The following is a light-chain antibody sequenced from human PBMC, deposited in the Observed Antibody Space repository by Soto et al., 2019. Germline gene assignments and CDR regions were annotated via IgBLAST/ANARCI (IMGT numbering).Light chain of an antibody. V-gene: IGLV2-23*02. CDR3: CSYAGGFTYV. CDR2: EVD. J-gene: IGLJ1*01. CDR1: SSDIGSYTL. Sequence: QSALTQPASVSGSPGQSITISCTGTSSDIGSYTLVSWYQQHPGKAPKVMIYEVDKWPSGVSTRFSGSRSGNTASLTIFGLQAEDEADYFCCSYAGGFTYVFGTGTKVTV.